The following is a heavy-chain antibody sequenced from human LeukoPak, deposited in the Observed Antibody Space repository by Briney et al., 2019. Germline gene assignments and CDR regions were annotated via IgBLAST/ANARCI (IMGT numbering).Heavy chain of an antibody. CDR1: GGSVSSSSYY. CDR3: ARAATYYDGSGYGHLDV. V-gene: IGHV4-39*07. J-gene: IGHJ6*02. CDR2: IYYSGST. D-gene: IGHD3-22*01. Sequence: SETLSLTCTVSGGSVSSSSYYWGWIRQPPGKGLEWIGSIYYSGSTYYNPSLKSRVTISVDKSANQFSLKLSSVTATDTAVYYCARAATYYDGSGYGHLDVWGQGTTVTVSS.